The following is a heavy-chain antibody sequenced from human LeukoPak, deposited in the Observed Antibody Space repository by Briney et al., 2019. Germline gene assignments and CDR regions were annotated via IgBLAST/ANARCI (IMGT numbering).Heavy chain of an antibody. Sequence: SVKVSCEASGGTFSSYAISWVRQAPGQGLEWMGGIIPIFGTANYAQKFQGRVTITADESTSTAYMELSSLRSEDTAVYYCARDCSGGSCYSASPLSDYYYGMDVWGQGTTVTVSS. CDR3: ARDCSGGSCYSASPLSDYYYGMDV. J-gene: IGHJ6*02. D-gene: IGHD2-15*01. CDR2: IIPIFGTA. CDR1: GGTFSSYA. V-gene: IGHV1-69*13.